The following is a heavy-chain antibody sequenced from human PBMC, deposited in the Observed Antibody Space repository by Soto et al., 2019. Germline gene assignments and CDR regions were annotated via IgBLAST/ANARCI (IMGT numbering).Heavy chain of an antibody. CDR2: INHIGST. D-gene: IGHD3-22*01. CDR3: ARPIYDSSGYDY. V-gene: IGHV4-34*01. Sequence: SETLSLTCAVYGGSFSGYYWSWIRQPPGKGLEWIGEINHIGSTNYNPSLKSRVTISVDTSKNQFSLKLSSVTAADTAVYYCARPIYDSSGYDYWGQGTLVTVSS. J-gene: IGHJ4*02. CDR1: GGSFSGYY.